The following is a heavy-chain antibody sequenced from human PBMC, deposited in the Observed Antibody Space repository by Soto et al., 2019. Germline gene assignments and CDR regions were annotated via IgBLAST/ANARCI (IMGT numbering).Heavy chain of an antibody. CDR2: LNDSGGT. CDR1: GGSFSGYY. Sequence: QVQLQQWGAGLLKPAETLSLTCAVYGGSFSGYYWSWFRQPPGKGLEWIGELNDSGGTNYNASLKSRVSISGDTSNNQFSLKLSFVTAADTAVYYCARGRGGVQHWGQGTLVTVSS. CDR3: ARGRGGVQH. V-gene: IGHV4-34*01. D-gene: IGHD3-10*01. J-gene: IGHJ1*01.